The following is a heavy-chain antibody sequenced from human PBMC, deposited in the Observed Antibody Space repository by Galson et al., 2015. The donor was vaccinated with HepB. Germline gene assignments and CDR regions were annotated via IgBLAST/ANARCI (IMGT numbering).Heavy chain of an antibody. Sequence: SLRLSCAASRFTFSNAWMSWARQAPGRGLQWVGRIKSNIDGGTTDYAAPVKGRFTISRDDSKNTLYLQMNSLRSEDTAVYYCTTGPQTTFFENWGQGTLVTVSS. D-gene: IGHD1-14*01. CDR1: RFTFSNAW. CDR2: IKSNIDGGTT. J-gene: IGHJ4*02. CDR3: TTGPQTTFFEN. V-gene: IGHV3-15*01.